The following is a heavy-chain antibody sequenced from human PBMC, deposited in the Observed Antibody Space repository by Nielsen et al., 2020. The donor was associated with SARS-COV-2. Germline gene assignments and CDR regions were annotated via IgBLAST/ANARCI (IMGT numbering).Heavy chain of an antibody. CDR2: ISGSGGRT. J-gene: IGHJ4*02. CDR3: AKDIAAAGTVY. D-gene: IGHD6-13*01. CDR1: GFIFSSYA. V-gene: IGHV3-23*01. Sequence: GESLKISCTASGFIFSSYAMSWVRQAPGKGLEWVSAISGSGGRTYYADSVKGQFTISRDKSKNTLYVLMNSLRAEDTALYYCAKDIAAAGTVYWGQGTLVTVSS.